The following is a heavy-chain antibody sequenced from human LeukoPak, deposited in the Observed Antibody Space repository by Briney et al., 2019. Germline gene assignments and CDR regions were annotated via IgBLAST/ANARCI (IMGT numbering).Heavy chain of an antibody. V-gene: IGHV3-30*04. D-gene: IGHD5-24*01. J-gene: IGHJ6*02. Sequence: PGRSLRLSCAASGFTFSSYAMHWVRQAPGKGLEWVAVISYDGSNKYYADSVKGRFTISRDNSKNTLYLQMNSLRAEDTAVYYCARDRRWLQPQGYGMDVWGQGTTVTVSS. CDR2: ISYDGSNK. CDR1: GFTFSSYA. CDR3: ARDRRWLQPQGYGMDV.